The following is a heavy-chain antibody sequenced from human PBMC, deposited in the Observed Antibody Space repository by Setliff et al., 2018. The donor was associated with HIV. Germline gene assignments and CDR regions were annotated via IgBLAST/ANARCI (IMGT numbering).Heavy chain of an antibody. D-gene: IGHD3-22*01. V-gene: IGHV1-2*02. CDR1: GYTFTGYY. CDR2: INPNSGGT. CDR3: ARCMTMTGNWFDP. J-gene: IGHJ5*02. Sequence: ASVKVSCKASGYTFTGYYMHWVRRAPGQGLEWMGWINPNSGGTNYAQKFQGRVTMTRDTSISTAYMELSSLRSDDTAVYYCARCMTMTGNWFDPWGQGTLVTVSS.